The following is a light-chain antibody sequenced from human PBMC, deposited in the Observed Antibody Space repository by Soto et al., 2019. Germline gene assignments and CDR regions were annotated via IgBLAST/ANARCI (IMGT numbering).Light chain of an antibody. J-gene: IGLJ1*01. CDR1: TSDVGAYNY. CDR2: EVS. V-gene: IGLV2-8*01. CDR3: SSHAGVNKGV. Sequence: QSVLTQPPSASGSPGQSVTISCTGTTSDVGAYNYVSWYQQHPGKAPKLVIYEVSRRPSGVPDRFSGSKSGNTASLTVSGLQAEDEADYCCSSHAGVNKGVFGTG.